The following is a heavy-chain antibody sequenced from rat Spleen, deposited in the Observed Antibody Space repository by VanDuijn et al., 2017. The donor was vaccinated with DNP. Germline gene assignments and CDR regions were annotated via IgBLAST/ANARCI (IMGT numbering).Heavy chain of an antibody. J-gene: IGHJ1*01. Sequence: EVQLQESGPGLVKPSQSLSLTCSVTGYSITSNYWAWIRKFPGNKMEWMGYISYSGSTGYNPFLKSRISITRDTSKNQFFLQLNSVTTEDIATYYCARGLNYGGYNYYWYFDFWGPGIMVTVSS. CDR1: GYSITSNY. CDR3: ARGLNYGGYNYYWYFDF. V-gene: IGHV3-1*01. CDR2: ISYSGST. D-gene: IGHD1-11*01.